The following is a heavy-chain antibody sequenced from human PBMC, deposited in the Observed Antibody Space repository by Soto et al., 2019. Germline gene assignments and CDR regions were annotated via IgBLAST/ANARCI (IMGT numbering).Heavy chain of an antibody. Sequence: SETLSLTCTVSGGSISSGGYYWSWIRQHPGKGLEWIGYIYYSGSTYYNPSLKSRVTISVDTSKNQFSLKLSSVTAADTAVYYCARDQLRQKFDYWGQGTLVTVSS. V-gene: IGHV4-31*03. CDR1: GGSISSGGYY. D-gene: IGHD2-2*01. CDR3: ARDQLRQKFDY. J-gene: IGHJ4*02. CDR2: IYYSGST.